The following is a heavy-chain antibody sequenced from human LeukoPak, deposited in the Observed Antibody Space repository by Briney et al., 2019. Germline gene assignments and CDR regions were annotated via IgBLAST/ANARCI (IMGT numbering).Heavy chain of an antibody. D-gene: IGHD2-2*01. J-gene: IGHJ6*03. Sequence: TGGSLRLSCAASGFTFSSYWMHWVRQAPGKGLVWVSRINTDGSSTSYADSVKGRFTISRDNAKNTLYLQMNSLRAEDTAVYYCARAGYCSSTSCWALYYYYMDVWGKGTTVTVSS. V-gene: IGHV3-74*01. CDR3: ARAGYCSSTSCWALYYYYMDV. CDR2: INTDGSST. CDR1: GFTFSSYW.